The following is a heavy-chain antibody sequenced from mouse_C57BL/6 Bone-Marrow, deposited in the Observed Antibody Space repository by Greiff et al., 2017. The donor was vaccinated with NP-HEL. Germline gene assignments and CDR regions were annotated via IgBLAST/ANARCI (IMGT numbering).Heavy chain of an antibody. J-gene: IGHJ1*03. V-gene: IGHV3-6*01. Sequence: EVHLVESGPGLVKPSQSLSLTCSVTGYSITSGYYWNWIRQFPGNKLEWMGYISYDGSNNYNPSLKNRISITRDTSKNQFFLKLNSVTTEDTATYYCARALYDYGHWYFDVWGTGTTVTVSS. CDR3: ARALYDYGHWYFDV. CDR2: ISYDGSN. CDR1: GYSITSGYY. D-gene: IGHD2-4*01.